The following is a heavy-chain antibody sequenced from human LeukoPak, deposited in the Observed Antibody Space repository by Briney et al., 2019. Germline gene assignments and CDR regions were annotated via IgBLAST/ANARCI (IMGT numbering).Heavy chain of an antibody. CDR2: INSDGSST. D-gene: IGHD3-9*01. CDR3: ARTRRYDYMDV. CDR1: GFTFSSYW. Sequence: GESLRLSCAASGFTFSSYWMHWVRQAPGKGLVWVSRINSDGSSTSYADSVKGRFTISRDNAKNTLYLQMNSLRAEDTAVYYCARTRRYDYMDVWGKGTTVTVSS. V-gene: IGHV3-74*01. J-gene: IGHJ6*03.